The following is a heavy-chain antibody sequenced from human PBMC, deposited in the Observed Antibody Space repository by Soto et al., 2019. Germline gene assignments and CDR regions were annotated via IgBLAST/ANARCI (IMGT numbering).Heavy chain of an antibody. V-gene: IGHV3-11*01. CDR3: ASGTNGAFFVY. D-gene: IGHD2-8*01. CDR1: GFTVSDYY. CDR2: ISSRSSTI. J-gene: IGHJ4*02. Sequence: GGSLRLSCVASGFTVSDYYMSWIRQAPGKGLEWVSYISSRSSTIFYADSVKGRFTISRDNVKNSLYLQMNSLRAEDTAVYYCASGTNGAFFVYWGQGILVTVSS.